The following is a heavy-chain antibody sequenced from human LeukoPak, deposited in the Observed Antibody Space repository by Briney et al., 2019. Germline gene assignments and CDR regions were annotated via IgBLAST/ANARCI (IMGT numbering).Heavy chain of an antibody. CDR2: IYYSGST. J-gene: IGHJ4*02. V-gene: IGHV4-59*08. Sequence: SETLSLTCTVSGGSISSYYWSWIRQPPGKGLEWIGYIYYSGSTNYNPSLKSRVTISVDTSKNQFPLKLSSVTAADTAVYYCASSRTIFGVVLYPDYWGQGTLVTVSS. CDR3: ASSRTIFGVVLYPDY. D-gene: IGHD3-3*01. CDR1: GGSISSYY.